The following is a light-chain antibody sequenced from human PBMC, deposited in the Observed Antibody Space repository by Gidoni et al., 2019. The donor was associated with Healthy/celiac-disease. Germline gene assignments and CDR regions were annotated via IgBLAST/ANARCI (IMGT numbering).Light chain of an antibody. CDR3: QQYNNWPPAIT. CDR2: GAS. Sequence: EIVMPQSPATLSVSPGERATLSCRASQSVSSNLAWYQQKPGQAPRLLIYGASTRATGIPARCSGSGSGTEFTLTISSLQSEDFAVYYCQQYNNWPPAITFGQGTRLEIK. V-gene: IGKV3-15*01. J-gene: IGKJ5*01. CDR1: QSVSSN.